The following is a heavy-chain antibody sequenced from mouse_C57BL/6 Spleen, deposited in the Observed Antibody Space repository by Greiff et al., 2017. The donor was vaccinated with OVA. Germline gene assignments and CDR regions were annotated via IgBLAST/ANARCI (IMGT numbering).Heavy chain of an antibody. D-gene: IGHD1-1*01. J-gene: IGHJ1*03. CDR3: ARPTGSSYGYFDV. CDR1: GFTFSDYG. CDR2: ISSGSSTI. V-gene: IGHV5-17*01. Sequence: EVHLVESGGGLVKPGGSLKLSCAASGFTFSDYGMHWVRQAPEKGLEWVAYISSGSSTIYYADTVKGRFTISRDNAKNTLFLQMTSLRSEDTAMYYCARPTGSSYGYFDVWGTGTTVTVSS.